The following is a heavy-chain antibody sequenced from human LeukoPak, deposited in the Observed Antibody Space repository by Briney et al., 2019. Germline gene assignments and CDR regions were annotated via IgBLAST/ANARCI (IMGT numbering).Heavy chain of an antibody. V-gene: IGHV3-23*01. Sequence: GGSLRLSCAASGFTFSSYAMSWVRQAPGKGLEWVSAISGSGGSTYYADSVKGRFTISRDNSKNTLYLQMNSLRAEDTAVYYCAKDRRDYGDYILGWYFDLWGRGTLVTVSS. D-gene: IGHD4-17*01. CDR1: GFTFSSYA. J-gene: IGHJ2*01. CDR2: ISGSGGST. CDR3: AKDRRDYGDYILGWYFDL.